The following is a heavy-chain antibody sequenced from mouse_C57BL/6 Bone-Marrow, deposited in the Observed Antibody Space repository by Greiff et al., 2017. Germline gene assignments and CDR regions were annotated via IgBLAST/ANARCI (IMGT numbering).Heavy chain of an antibody. Sequence: VQLQQSGAELVRPGTSVKMSCKASGYTFTNYWIGWAKQRPGHGLEWIGDIYPGGGYTNYNEKFKGQATLTADESSSTAYMQFSSLTSEDSAIYFGARGGTGGFDYWGQGTTLTVSA. V-gene: IGHV1-63*01. CDR3: ARGGTGGFDY. J-gene: IGHJ2*01. CDR1: GYTFTNYW. CDR2: IYPGGGYT.